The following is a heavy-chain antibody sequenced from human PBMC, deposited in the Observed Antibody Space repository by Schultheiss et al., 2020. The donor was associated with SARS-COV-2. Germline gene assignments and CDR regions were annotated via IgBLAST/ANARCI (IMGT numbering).Heavy chain of an antibody. Sequence: GGSLRLSCASSGFTFSSYDMHWVRQATGKGLEWVSAIGTAGDTYYPGSVKGRFTISRDNAKNSLYLQMNSLRAEDTAVYYCAREVGPPPYYYYYGMDVWGQGTTVTVSS. CDR3: AREVGPPPYYYYYGMDV. CDR2: IGTAGDT. D-gene: IGHD2-15*01. V-gene: IGHV3-13*01. CDR1: GFTFSSYD. J-gene: IGHJ6*02.